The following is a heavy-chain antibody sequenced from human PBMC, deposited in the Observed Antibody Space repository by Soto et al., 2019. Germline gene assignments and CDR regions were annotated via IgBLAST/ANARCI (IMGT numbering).Heavy chain of an antibody. CDR2: IIPIFGTA. J-gene: IGHJ6*02. CDR3: ARDTINEYGDRYYYYYYGMDV. Sequence: SVKVSCKASGGTFSSYAISWVRQAPGQGLEWMGGIIPIFGTANYAQKFQGRVTITADESTSTAYMELSSLRSEDTAVYYCARDTINEYGDRYYYYYYGMDVWGQGTTVTVYS. V-gene: IGHV1-69*13. CDR1: GGTFSSYA. D-gene: IGHD4-17*01.